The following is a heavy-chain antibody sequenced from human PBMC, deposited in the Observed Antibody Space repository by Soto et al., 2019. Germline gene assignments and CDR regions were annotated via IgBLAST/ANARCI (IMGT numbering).Heavy chain of an antibody. CDR3: AREVTMVRGVTHRFWFDP. CDR1: GCSISSYY. V-gene: IGHV4-59*01. D-gene: IGHD3-10*01. J-gene: IGHJ5*02. CDR2: IYYSGST. Sequence: SETLSLTCTVSGCSISSYYRSWIRQPPGKGLEWIGNIYYSGSTNYNPSLKSRVTIPVDTSKNQFSLKLSYVTAADTAVNYCAREVTMVRGVTHRFWFDPWGEGTLVTVSA.